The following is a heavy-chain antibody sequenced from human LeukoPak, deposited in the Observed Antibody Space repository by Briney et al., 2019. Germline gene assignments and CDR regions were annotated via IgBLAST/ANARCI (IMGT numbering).Heavy chain of an antibody. V-gene: IGHV3-66*01. D-gene: IGHD5-24*01. Sequence: GGSLRLSCAASGFTVSSNYMSWVRQAPGKGLEWVSLIYSGGSTYYADSVKGRFTISRDNSKNTLYLQMNSLRTEDTAVYYCASRDKGYYYGMDVWGQGTTVTVSS. CDR3: ASRDKGYYYGMDV. CDR1: GFTVSSNY. CDR2: IYSGGST. J-gene: IGHJ6*02.